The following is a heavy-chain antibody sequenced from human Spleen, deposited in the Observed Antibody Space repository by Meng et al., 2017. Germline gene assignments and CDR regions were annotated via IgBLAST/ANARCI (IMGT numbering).Heavy chain of an antibody. CDR3: TKDLEAEVGATPEY. CDR2: ISWNSGVI. CDR1: GFTFHTFA. Sequence: SLKISCAASGFTFHTFAMHWVRQAPGKGLEWASGISWNSGVIVYADSVKGRFTISRNNAKNSLYLQMNSLRPEDTALYYCTKDLEAEVGATPEYWGQGTLVTVSS. V-gene: IGHV3-9*01. D-gene: IGHD1-26*01. J-gene: IGHJ4*02.